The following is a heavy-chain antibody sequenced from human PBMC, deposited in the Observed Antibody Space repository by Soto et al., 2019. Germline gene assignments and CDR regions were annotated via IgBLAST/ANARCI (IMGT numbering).Heavy chain of an antibody. V-gene: IGHV3-30*18. CDR3: AKGFPFEDV. J-gene: IGHJ6*02. CDR1: GFTFSSYG. CDR2: ISYDGSNK. Sequence: QVQLVESGGGVVQPGRSLRLSCAASGFTFSSYGMHWVRQAPGKGLEWVAVISYDGSNKYYADSVKGRFTISRDNSKNTLYLQMISLRAEDSAVYYCAKGFPFEDVWGQGTTVTVS.